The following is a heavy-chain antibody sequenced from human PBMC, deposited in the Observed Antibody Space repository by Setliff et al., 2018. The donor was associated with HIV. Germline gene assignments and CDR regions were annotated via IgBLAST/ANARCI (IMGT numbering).Heavy chain of an antibody. J-gene: IGHJ4*02. CDR2: VFHTGPT. CDR3: ARDKPYGSSGYRTLYY. CDR1: GGSISSYY. D-gene: IGHD3-22*01. Sequence: SETLSLTCTVSGGSISSYYWTWIRQPPGKGLEWIGYVFHTGPTYYNPSLKRRLTLSVDTSKNQFSLKLSSVTAADTAVYYCARDKPYGSSGYRTLYYWGQGTLVTVSS. V-gene: IGHV4-59*06.